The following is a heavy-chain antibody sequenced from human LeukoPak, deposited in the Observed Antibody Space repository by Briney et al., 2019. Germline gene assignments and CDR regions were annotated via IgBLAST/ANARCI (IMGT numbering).Heavy chain of an antibody. CDR3: ATGGQYYYDSSGLDY. Sequence: PGGSLRLSCAASGFTFSSYWMHWVRQAPGKGLVWVSRINSDGSSTSYADSVKGRFTISRDNAKNTLYLQMNSLRAEDTAVYYCATGGQYYYDSSGLDYWGQGTLVTVSS. J-gene: IGHJ4*02. CDR1: GFTFSSYW. V-gene: IGHV3-74*01. CDR2: INSDGSST. D-gene: IGHD3-22*01.